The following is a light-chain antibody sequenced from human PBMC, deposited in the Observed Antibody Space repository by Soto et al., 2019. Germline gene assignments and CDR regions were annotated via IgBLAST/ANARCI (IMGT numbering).Light chain of an antibody. J-gene: IGLJ1*01. CDR2: EGS. CDR1: SSDVGSYNL. Sequence: QSVLTQPASVSGSPGQSSTISCTGTSSDVGSYNLVSWYQQHPGKAPKLMIYEGSKRPSGVSNRFSGSKSGNTASLTISGLXAEDEADYYCCSYAGSSTPYVFGTGTKVTLL. V-gene: IGLV2-23*01. CDR3: CSYAGSSTPYV.